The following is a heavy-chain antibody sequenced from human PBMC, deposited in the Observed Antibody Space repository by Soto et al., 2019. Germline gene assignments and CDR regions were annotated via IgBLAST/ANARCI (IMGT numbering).Heavy chain of an antibody. CDR1: GYTFSDYY. V-gene: IGHV3-11*01. CDR3: ASHYDIWSGYLSPVDY. Sequence: PGGSLRLSCAASGYTFSDYYMSWIRQAPGKGLEWISYIDTSGTKIYYADSVKGLFTITRDNEKNSLYLEMNSLRDEEPAVYYCASHYDIWSGYLSPVDYWGPGTLVTVSS. CDR2: IDTSGTKI. J-gene: IGHJ4*02. D-gene: IGHD3-3*01.